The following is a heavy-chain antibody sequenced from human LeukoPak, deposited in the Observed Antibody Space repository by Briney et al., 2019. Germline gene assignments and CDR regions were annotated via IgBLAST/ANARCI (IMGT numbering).Heavy chain of an antibody. J-gene: IGHJ6*02. CDR3: ARAAMVTIGYYYYYYGMDV. Sequence: PSETLSLTCTVSGGSISSGRYYWRWIRQPAGKGLEWIGRIYTSGSTNYNRSLKSRFTISVDTSKNQFSLKLSSVTAADTAVYYCARAAMVTIGYYYYYYGMDVWGQGTTVTVSS. D-gene: IGHD5-18*01. CDR1: GGSISSGRYY. V-gene: IGHV4-61*02. CDR2: IYTSGST.